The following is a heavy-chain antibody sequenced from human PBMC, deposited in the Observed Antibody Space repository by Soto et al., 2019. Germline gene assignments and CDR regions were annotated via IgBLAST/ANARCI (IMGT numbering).Heavy chain of an antibody. Sequence: QVQLVESGGGVVQPGRSLRLSCAASGFSLSNNGMHWVRQAPGKGLEWVAVISYDGSNKYYADSVKGRFTISRDNSKNTLYLQMNSLRAEDTAVYYCAFLEGYDSSGYPTPYYYGMDVWGQGTTVTVSS. V-gene: IGHV3-30*03. D-gene: IGHD3-22*01. CDR3: AFLEGYDSSGYPTPYYYGMDV. CDR1: GFSLSNNG. J-gene: IGHJ6*02. CDR2: ISYDGSNK.